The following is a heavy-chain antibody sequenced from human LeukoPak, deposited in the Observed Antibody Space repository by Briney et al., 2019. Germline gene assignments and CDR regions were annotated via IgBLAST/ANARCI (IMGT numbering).Heavy chain of an antibody. CDR3: AKSNGYGLIDI. CDR2: IYSSGST. CDR1: GGFISSYY. V-gene: IGHV4-4*07. J-gene: IGHJ3*02. Sequence: SETLSLTCTVSGGFISSYYWSWIRHPAGKGLEWIGRIYSSGSTNYNPSLKSRVTMSVDTSKNQFSLKLTSVTAADTAVYYCAKSNGYGLIDIWGQGTMVTVSS. D-gene: IGHD3-10*01.